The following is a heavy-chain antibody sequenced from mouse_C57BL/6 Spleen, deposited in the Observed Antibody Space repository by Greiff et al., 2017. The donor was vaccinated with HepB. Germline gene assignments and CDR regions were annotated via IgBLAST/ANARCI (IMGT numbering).Heavy chain of an antibody. D-gene: IGHD2-4*01. CDR2: INPNNGGT. V-gene: IGHV1-26*01. Sequence: EVQLQQSGPELVKPGASVKISCKASGYTFTDYYMNWVKQSHGKSLEWIGDINPNNGGTSYNQKFKGKATLTVDKSSSTAYMELRSLTSEDSAVYYCARSYDYDEGYFDVWGTGTTVTVSS. J-gene: IGHJ1*03. CDR3: ARSYDYDEGYFDV. CDR1: GYTFTDYY.